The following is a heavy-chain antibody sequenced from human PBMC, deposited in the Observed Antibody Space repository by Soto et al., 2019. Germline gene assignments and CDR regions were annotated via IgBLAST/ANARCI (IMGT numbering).Heavy chain of an antibody. CDR2: ISSRSSTI. V-gene: IGHV3-48*01. Sequence: EVQLVESGGGLVQPGGPLRLACAAAGFTFSSYSMNWVRQAPGKGLEWVSYISSRSSTIYYADSVKGRFTISRDNAKNSLYLQMNSLRAEDTAVYYGSLEHSPGYFQHCGQGTLVTVSS. CDR3: SLEHSPGYFQH. D-gene: IGHD3-10*01. J-gene: IGHJ1*01. CDR1: GFTFSSYS.